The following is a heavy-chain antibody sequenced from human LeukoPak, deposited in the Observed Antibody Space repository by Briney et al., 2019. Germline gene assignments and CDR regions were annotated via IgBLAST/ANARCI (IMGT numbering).Heavy chain of an antibody. CDR1: GFTFSSYS. D-gene: IGHD6-19*01. J-gene: IGHJ4*02. Sequence: GGSLRLSXAASGFTFSSYSMNWVRQAPGKGMEWLSSISSSSSYIYYADSVKGRFTISRDNAKNSLYLQMNSLRAEDTAVYYCAIAAGYSSGWYSRYYFDYWGQGTLVTVSS. CDR2: ISSSSSYI. V-gene: IGHV3-21*01. CDR3: AIAAGYSSGWYSRYYFDY.